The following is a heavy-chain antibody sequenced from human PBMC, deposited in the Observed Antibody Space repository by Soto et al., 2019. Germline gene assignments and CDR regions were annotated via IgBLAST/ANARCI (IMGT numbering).Heavy chain of an antibody. Sequence: QVQLQESGPGLVKPSETLSLTCSVSGGSISSYYWTWIRQPPGKGLEWIGNIYNSVNTNYNPSLXXRXXISLDTSKNQFSLKLTSVTAADTAVYYCARSTSSSYYGLDVWGQGTTVTVSS. CDR2: IYNSVNT. CDR1: GGSISSYY. V-gene: IGHV4-59*01. J-gene: IGHJ6*02. D-gene: IGHD1-26*01. CDR3: ARSTSSSYYGLDV.